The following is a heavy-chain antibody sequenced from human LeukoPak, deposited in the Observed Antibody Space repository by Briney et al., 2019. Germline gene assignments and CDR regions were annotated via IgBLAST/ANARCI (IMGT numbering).Heavy chain of an antibody. CDR3: ARSIGYGLDY. J-gene: IGHJ4*02. D-gene: IGHD3-10*01. Sequence: GGSLRLSCAVSGFTFSSYEMNWVRQAPGKGLEWVSYISSSGSTIYYADSVKGRFTISRDNARNSLYLQMNSLRAEDTAVYYCARSIGYGLDYWGQGTLVTVSS. V-gene: IGHV3-48*03. CDR2: ISSSGSTI. CDR1: GFTFSSYE.